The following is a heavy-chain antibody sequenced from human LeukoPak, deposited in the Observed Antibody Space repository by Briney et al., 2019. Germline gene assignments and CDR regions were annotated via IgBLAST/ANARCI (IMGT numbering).Heavy chain of an antibody. Sequence: PGGSLRLSCAASGFTFSSYSMYWVRQAPGKGLEWVSSITSSSSYIYYADSMKGRFTISRDNAKNSLYLQMTSLRAEDTAVYYCARDVGSSGWYYAFDTWGQGTMVTVSS. CDR2: ITSSSSYI. V-gene: IGHV3-21*01. CDR3: ARDVGSSGWYYAFDT. CDR1: GFTFSSYS. D-gene: IGHD6-19*01. J-gene: IGHJ3*02.